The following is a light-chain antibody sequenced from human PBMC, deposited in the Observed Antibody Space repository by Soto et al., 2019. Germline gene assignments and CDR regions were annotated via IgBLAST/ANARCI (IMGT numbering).Light chain of an antibody. V-gene: IGKV4-1*01. J-gene: IGKJ1*01. CDR1: RIIFYISNNKNY. CDR2: AAS. CDR3: QQRYNWPWT. Sequence: DIVMTHSPDSLSVSLGERATINCKSSRIIFYISNNKNYLAWYQQKPGQAPRLLIYAASSRATGIPDRFSGSGSGTDFTLVISSLEPGDFAVYYRQQRYNWPWTFGQGTKVDIK.